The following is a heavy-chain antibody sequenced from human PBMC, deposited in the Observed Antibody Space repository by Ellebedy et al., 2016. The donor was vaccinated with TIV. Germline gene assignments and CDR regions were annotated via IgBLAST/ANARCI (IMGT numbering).Heavy chain of an antibody. CDR3: ARGSEGSGFDY. V-gene: IGHV3-30-3*01. J-gene: IGHJ4*02. Sequence: GESLKISCAASQFNFNSYTIHWVRQAPGKGLEWVAFISSDGNIKDYAESVKGRFTISRDNSKKTVYLQMNSLRSEDTAVHYCARGSEGSGFDYWGQGTLVTVSS. D-gene: IGHD6-25*01. CDR2: ISSDGNIK. CDR1: QFNFNSYT.